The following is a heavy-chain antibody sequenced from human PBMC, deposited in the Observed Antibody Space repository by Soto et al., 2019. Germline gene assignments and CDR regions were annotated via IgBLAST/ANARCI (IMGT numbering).Heavy chain of an antibody. V-gene: IGHV4-39*01. J-gene: IGHJ4*02. CDR2: IHYSGST. CDR1: GGSMSSNIYY. Sequence: SXTLSLTCTVSGGSMSSNIYYWCWIRQPPGKGLEWIGNIHYSGSTYYDSSLQSRVTISIDTSKNQFSLKLSSVTATDTAVYYCASQHYYDSSGYYVVYWGQGTLVTVSS. D-gene: IGHD3-22*01. CDR3: ASQHYYDSSGYYVVY.